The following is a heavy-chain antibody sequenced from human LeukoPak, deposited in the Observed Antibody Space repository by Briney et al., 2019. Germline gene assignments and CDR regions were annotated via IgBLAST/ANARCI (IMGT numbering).Heavy chain of an antibody. CDR2: ISGSGGST. CDR3: AKWWNCSSTSCYQPLDY. CDR1: GFTFSSYA. J-gene: IGHJ4*02. D-gene: IGHD2-2*01. V-gene: IGHV3-23*01. Sequence: GGSLRLSWAASGFTFSSYAMSWVRQAPGKGLEWVSAISGSGGSTYYADSVKGRFTISRDNSKNTLYLQMNSLRAEDTAVYYCAKWWNCSSTSCYQPLDYWGQGTLVTVSS.